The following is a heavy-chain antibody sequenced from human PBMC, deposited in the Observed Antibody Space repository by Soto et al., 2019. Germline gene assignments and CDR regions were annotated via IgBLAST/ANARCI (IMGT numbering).Heavy chain of an antibody. V-gene: IGHV3-23*01. Sequence: GGSLRLSCAASGFTFSSYAMNWVRQAQGKGLEWVSDISDSGPITYYADSVKGRFTISRDNSKNTLFLHMNSLRTEDTAVYFCARPDRDGYNYDYWGQGTLVTVSS. CDR3: ARPDRDGYNYDY. J-gene: IGHJ4*01. D-gene: IGHD5-12*01. CDR1: GFTFSSYA. CDR2: ISDSGPIT.